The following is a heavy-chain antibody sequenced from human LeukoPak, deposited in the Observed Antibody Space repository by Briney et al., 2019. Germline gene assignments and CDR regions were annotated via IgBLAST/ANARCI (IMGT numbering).Heavy chain of an antibody. Sequence: PSETLSLTCTVSGGSISSSSYYWGWIRQPPGKGLEWIGSIYYSGSTYYNPSLKSRVTISVDTSKNQFSLKLSSVTAADTAVYYCARDPGTGRDGYNYGVWFDPWGQGTLVTVSS. J-gene: IGHJ5*02. CDR3: ARDPGTGRDGYNYGVWFDP. CDR2: IYYSGST. CDR1: GGSISSSSYY. V-gene: IGHV4-39*07. D-gene: IGHD5-24*01.